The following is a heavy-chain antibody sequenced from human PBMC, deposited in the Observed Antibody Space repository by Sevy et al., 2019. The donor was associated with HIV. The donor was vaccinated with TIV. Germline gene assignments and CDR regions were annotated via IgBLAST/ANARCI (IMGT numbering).Heavy chain of an antibody. CDR2: ISGSGGST. V-gene: IGHV3-23*01. CDR3: AKDTAMVTKYYFDY. Sequence: GGSLRLSCAASGFTFSSYAMSWVRQAPGKGLEWVSAISGSGGSTYYADSVKGRFTISRDNSKKTLYLQMNSLRAEDTAVYYCAKDTAMVTKYYFDYWGQGTLVTVSS. J-gene: IGHJ4*02. CDR1: GFTFSSYA. D-gene: IGHD5-18*01.